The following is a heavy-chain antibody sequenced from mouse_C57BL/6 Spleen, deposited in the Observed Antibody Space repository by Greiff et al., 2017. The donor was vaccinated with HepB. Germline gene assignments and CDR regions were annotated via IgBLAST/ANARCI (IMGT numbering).Heavy chain of an antibody. CDR2: ISGGGGNT. Sequence: EVHLVESGGGLVKPGGSLKLSCAASGFTFSSYTMSWVRQTPEKRLEWVATISGGGGNTYYPDSVKGRFTISRDNAKNTLYLQMSSLRSEDTALYYCARRDMVTTGFAYWGQGTLVTVSA. CDR1: GFTFSSYT. V-gene: IGHV5-9*01. J-gene: IGHJ3*01. CDR3: ARRDMVTTGFAY. D-gene: IGHD2-2*01.